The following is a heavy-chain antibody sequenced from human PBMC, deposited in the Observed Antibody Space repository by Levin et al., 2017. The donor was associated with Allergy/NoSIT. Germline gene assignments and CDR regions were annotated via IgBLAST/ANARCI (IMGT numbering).Heavy chain of an antibody. J-gene: IGHJ5*02. CDR2: IDWDDDK. Sequence: QTLSLTCTFSGFSLSTRGMCVSWIRQPPGKALEWLAFIDWDDDKYYNTSLKSRLTISKDTSKNQVVLTMTNMDPVDTATYYCARMSYYDSSGYYIGRGWFDPWGQGTLVTVSS. CDR1: GFSLSTRGMC. D-gene: IGHD3-22*01. CDR3: ARMSYYDSSGYYIGRGWFDP. V-gene: IGHV2-70*01.